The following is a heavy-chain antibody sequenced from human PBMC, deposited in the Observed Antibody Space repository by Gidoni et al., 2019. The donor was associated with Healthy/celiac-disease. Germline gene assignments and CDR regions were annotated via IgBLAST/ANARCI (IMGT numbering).Heavy chain of an antibody. CDR3: ARLLLWFGEPAPGGFDP. Sequence: EVQLVQSGAEVKKPGASLKISCKGSGYSFTSSWIGWVRQMPGKGLEWMGIIYPGDSDTRYSPSFQGQVTISADKSISTDYLQWSSLKASDTAMYYCARLLLWFGEPAPGGFDPWGQGTLVTVSS. J-gene: IGHJ5*02. CDR2: IYPGDSDT. D-gene: IGHD3-10*01. V-gene: IGHV5-51*01. CDR1: GYSFTSSW.